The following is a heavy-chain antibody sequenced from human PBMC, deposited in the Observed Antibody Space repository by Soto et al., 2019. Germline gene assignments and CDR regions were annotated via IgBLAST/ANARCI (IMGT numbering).Heavy chain of an antibody. CDR2: IKYSGTT. J-gene: IGHJ6*02. V-gene: IGHV4-39*01. CDR3: ARGPFLLLWFRTPDGHGMDV. D-gene: IGHD3-10*01. CDR1: GGSISCSPCH. Sequence: SETLSLTCTVSGGSISCSPCHWGWIRQPPGKGLEWIASIKYSGTTFYNPSLKSRFTLSVDTSKNQFALKLSSVTAAETALYYCARGPFLLLWFRTPDGHGMDVWGQGTTVTVSS.